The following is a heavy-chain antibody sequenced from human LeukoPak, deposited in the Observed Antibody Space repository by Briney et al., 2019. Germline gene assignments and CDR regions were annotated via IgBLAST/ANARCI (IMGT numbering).Heavy chain of an antibody. CDR2: IFHRGGT. V-gene: IGHV4-30-4*01. D-gene: IGHD3-16*02. CDR1: NDSISSGDYY. Sequence: SETLSLTCTVSNDSISSGDYYWNWIRQPPGKGLEWIGYIFHRGGTSYNPSLKSRILFSVDTSQNQFSLKLNSVTAADTAVYYCARDPLSEWNDAFDIWGQGTMVTVSP. CDR3: ARDPLSEWNDAFDI. J-gene: IGHJ3*02.